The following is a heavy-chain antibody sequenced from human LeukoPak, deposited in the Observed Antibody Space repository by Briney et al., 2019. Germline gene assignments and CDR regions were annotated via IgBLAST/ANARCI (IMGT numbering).Heavy chain of an antibody. V-gene: IGHV1-18*04. Sequence: ASVKVSCKASGYTFTSYYMHWVRQAPGQGLEWMGWISAYNGNTNYAQKLQGGVTMTTDTSTSTAYMELRSLRSDDTAVYYCARDHCRTSCYLREGIDPWGQGTLVTVSS. D-gene: IGHD2-2*01. CDR1: GYTFTSYY. CDR2: ISAYNGNT. CDR3: ARDHCRTSCYLREGIDP. J-gene: IGHJ5*02.